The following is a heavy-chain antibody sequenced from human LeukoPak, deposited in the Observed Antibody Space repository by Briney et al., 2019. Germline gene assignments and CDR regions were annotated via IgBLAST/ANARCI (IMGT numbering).Heavy chain of an antibody. CDR1: GGSFSSSDDY. Sequence: SETLSLTCTVSGGSFSSSDDYWGWIRQPPGKGLEWIGVIYYGGSTYYHPSLKSRVTISMDTSKGQLSLRLTSVTAADTAVYYCAGGVGATTYFWGQGTLVTVSS. CDR3: AGGVGATTYF. CDR2: IYYGGST. J-gene: IGHJ4*02. V-gene: IGHV4-39*07. D-gene: IGHD1-26*01.